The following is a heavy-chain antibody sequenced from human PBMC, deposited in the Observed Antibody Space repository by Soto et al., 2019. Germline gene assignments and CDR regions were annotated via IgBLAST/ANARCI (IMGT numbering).Heavy chain of an antibody. V-gene: IGHV1-18*01. D-gene: IGHD3-10*01. CDR3: ARDLSFDRSYYYGIDA. CDR1: GYPFTHYG. CDR2: ISPFNGNT. J-gene: IGHJ6*02. Sequence: ASVKVSCKSSGYPFTHYGITWVRQAPGQGLEWMGWISPFNGNTNYGQTLQGRVTLTTDTSTSTVYMELRSLRSDDTAVYYCARDLSFDRSYYYGIDAWGQGTTVNVSS.